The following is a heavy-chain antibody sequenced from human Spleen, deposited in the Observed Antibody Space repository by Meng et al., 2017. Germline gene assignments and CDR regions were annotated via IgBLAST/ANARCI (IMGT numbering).Heavy chain of an antibody. Sequence: QVQLVESGGGVVQPEVSLRLSCAASGFTFNNSGMHWVRQAPGKGLEWVALISYDGSNKYYADSVKGRFTISRDNSKNTLYLQMNSLRADDTAVYYCAKDRQWEFIDYWGQGTLVTVSS. CDR3: AKDRQWEFIDY. J-gene: IGHJ4*02. D-gene: IGHD1-26*01. CDR1: GFTFNNSG. CDR2: ISYDGSNK. V-gene: IGHV3-30*18.